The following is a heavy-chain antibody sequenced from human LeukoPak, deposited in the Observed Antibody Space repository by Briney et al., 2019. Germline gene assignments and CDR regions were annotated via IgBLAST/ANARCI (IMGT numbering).Heavy chain of an antibody. CDR2: INPNSGGT. J-gene: IGHJ3*02. Sequence: ASVKVSCKASGYTFTGYYMHWVRQAPGQGLEGMGWINPNSGGTNYAQKFQGRVTMTRDTSISTAYMELSRLRSDDTAVYYCARMDLYYYDSSGLLNDAFDIWGQGTMVTVSS. CDR3: ARMDLYYYDSSGLLNDAFDI. V-gene: IGHV1-2*02. CDR1: GYTFTGYY. D-gene: IGHD3-22*01.